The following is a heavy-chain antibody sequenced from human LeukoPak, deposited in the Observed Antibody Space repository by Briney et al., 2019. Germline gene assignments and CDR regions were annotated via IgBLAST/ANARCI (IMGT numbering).Heavy chain of an antibody. D-gene: IGHD3-10*01. CDR1: GFTFSSYS. J-gene: IGHJ4*02. CDR2: ISSSSSTI. V-gene: IGHV3-48*01. CDR3: AKDLMGSGSYYNLFDY. Sequence: GGSLRLSCAASGFTFSSYSMNWVRQAPGKGLEWVSYISSSSSTIYYADSVKGRFTISRDNSKNTLYLQMNSLRAEDTAVYYCAKDLMGSGSYYNLFDYWGQGTLVTVSS.